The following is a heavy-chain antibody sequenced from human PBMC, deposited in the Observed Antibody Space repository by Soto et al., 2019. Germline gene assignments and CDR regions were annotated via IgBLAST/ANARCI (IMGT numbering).Heavy chain of an antibody. J-gene: IGHJ4*02. V-gene: IGHV5-51*01. CDR2: IYPGDSDT. CDR3: ARSPRSSTYFDY. D-gene: IGHD6-13*01. Sequence: PGESLKISCKGSGYSFTSYWIGWVRQMPGKGLEWMGIIYPGDSDTRYSPSFHGKVTISADKSINTAYLQWNSLEASDTAFYFCARSPRSSTYFDYWGQGALVTVSS. CDR1: GYSFTSYW.